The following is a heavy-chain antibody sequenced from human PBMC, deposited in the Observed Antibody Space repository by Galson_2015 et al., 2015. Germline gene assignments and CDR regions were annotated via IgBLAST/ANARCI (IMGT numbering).Heavy chain of an antibody. CDR1: GFSLSNGRMG. CDR2: IFSNDEK. J-gene: IGHJ4*02. Sequence: PALVKPTQTLTLTCTVSGFSLSNGRMGVSWIRQPPGKALEWLAHIFSNDEKSYNTSLKSRLTIFKDTSKSQVVLTVTNVDPVDTATYYCARSPGVPAAIDYWGQGTLVTVSS. V-gene: IGHV2-26*01. CDR3: ARSPGVPAAIDY. D-gene: IGHD2-2*01.